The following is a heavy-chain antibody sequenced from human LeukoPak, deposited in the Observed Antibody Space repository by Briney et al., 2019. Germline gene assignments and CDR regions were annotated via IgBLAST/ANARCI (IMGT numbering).Heavy chain of an antibody. V-gene: IGHV4-34*01. CDR3: ACRPMVRGVPPYYFDY. Sequence: SETLSLTCAVYGGSFSGYYWSWIRQPPGKGLEWIGEINHSGSTNYNPSLKSRVTISVDTSKNQFSLKLSSVTAADTAVYYCACRPMVRGVPPYYFDYWGQGTLVTVSS. J-gene: IGHJ4*02. CDR1: GGSFSGYY. D-gene: IGHD3-10*01. CDR2: INHSGST.